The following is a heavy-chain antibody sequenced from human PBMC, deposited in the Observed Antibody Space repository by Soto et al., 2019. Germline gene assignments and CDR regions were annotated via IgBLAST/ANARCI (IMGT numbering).Heavy chain of an antibody. V-gene: IGHV3-23*01. Sequence: DVHLLESGGGLVQPGGSLRLSCAASGFTFSNYAMTWVRQAPGKGLEWVSGISYTGAGTFYADSVKGRFTISRDNSKNSLSLQMSSLRGEDAAVDYCAKAAGFSSGWYFDNWGQGTLVTVSS. J-gene: IGHJ4*02. CDR2: ISYTGAGT. D-gene: IGHD6-19*01. CDR3: AKAAGFSSGWYFDN. CDR1: GFTFSNYA.